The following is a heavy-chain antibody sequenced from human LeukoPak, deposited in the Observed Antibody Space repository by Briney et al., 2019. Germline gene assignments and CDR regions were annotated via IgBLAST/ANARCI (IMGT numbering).Heavy chain of an antibody. V-gene: IGHV3-30*18. CDR3: AKEYWGFSGSQSAGFKI. Sequence: GGSLTLSCAASVSEFVFSNYGMHWVRQAPGKGLEWVAVISYDGSNKYYADSVKGRFTISRDNSKNTLYLQMNSLRSEDTAVFYCAKEYWGFSGSQSAGFKIWGHGTMVTVSS. J-gene: IGHJ3*02. CDR1: VSEFVFSNYG. D-gene: IGHD1-26*01. CDR2: ISYDGSNK.